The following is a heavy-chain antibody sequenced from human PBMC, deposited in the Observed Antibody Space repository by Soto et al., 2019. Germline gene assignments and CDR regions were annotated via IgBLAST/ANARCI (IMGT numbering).Heavy chain of an antibody. CDR3: ARGNDFWRRHLDP. CDR2: TYYSGST. Sequence: SETLSLTCTVSGGSISSYYWSWIRQPPGKGLEWIGYTYYSGSTNYNPSLKSRVTISVDTSKNQFSLKLSSVTAADTAVYYCARGNDFWRRHLDPWGQGTLVTVSS. V-gene: IGHV4-59*01. J-gene: IGHJ5*02. D-gene: IGHD3-3*01. CDR1: GGSISSYY.